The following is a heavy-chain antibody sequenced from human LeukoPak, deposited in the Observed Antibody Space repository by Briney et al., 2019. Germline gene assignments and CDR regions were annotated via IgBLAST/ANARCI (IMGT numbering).Heavy chain of an antibody. D-gene: IGHD6-6*01. V-gene: IGHV1-8*01. J-gene: IGHJ6*03. CDR1: GYTFTSYD. Sequence: ASVKVSCKASGYTFTSYDINWVRQATGRGLEWMGWMNPNSGNTGYAQKFQGRVTMTRNTSISTAYMELSSLRSEDTAVYYCARPAARREANYYYYMDVWGKGTTVTVSS. CDR3: ARPAARREANYYYYMDV. CDR2: MNPNSGNT.